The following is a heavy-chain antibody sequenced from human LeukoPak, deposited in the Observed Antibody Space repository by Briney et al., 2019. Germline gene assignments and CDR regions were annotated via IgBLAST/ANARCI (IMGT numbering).Heavy chain of an antibody. D-gene: IGHD3-10*01. CDR1: GGSFTDKF. J-gene: IGHJ5*01. CDR2: VNHRGTI. Sequence: PSETLSPTCGVSGGSFTDKFWGWIPQIPGKGLEWIGEVNHRGTINYNPSLKSRVAISVDTSKNQFSLKLSSVTAADTAVYYCARLHLWPENWFDSWGPGTLVTVTS. CDR3: ARLHLWPENWFDS. V-gene: IGHV4-34*01.